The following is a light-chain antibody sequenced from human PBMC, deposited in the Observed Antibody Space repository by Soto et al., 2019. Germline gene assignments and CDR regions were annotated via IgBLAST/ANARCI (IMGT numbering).Light chain of an antibody. Sequence: IVLTQSPGTLSLSPGERATLSCRASQSVSSSYLAWYQQKPGQAPRLLIYGASSRATVIPDRFSGSGSGTDFTITISRLEPEDFAVYYCQQYGSSPLTFGGGTKVEIK. CDR2: GAS. J-gene: IGKJ4*01. V-gene: IGKV3-20*01. CDR3: QQYGSSPLT. CDR1: QSVSSSY.